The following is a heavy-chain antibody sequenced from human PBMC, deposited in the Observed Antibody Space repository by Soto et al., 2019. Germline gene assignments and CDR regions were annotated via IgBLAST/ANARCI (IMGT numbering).Heavy chain of an antibody. Sequence: SETLSLTCTVSGGSISSYYWSWIRQPPGKGLEWIGYIYYSGSTNYNPSLKSRVTISVDTSKNQFSLKLSSVTAADTAVYYCARHGLAYGSGSYLDYWGQGTLVTVSS. CDR1: GGSISSYY. V-gene: IGHV4-59*08. D-gene: IGHD3-10*01. CDR3: ARHGLAYGSGSYLDY. J-gene: IGHJ4*02. CDR2: IYYSGST.